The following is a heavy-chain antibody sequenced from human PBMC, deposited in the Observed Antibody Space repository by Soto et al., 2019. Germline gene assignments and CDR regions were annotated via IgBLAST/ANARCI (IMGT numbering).Heavy chain of an antibody. Sequence: SVKVSCKASGFTFTSSAMQWVRQARGQRLEWIGWIVVGSGNTNYAQKFQERVTITRDMSTSTAYMELSSLRSEDTAVYYCAARGLVAPDASDIWGQGTMVTLSS. J-gene: IGHJ3*02. CDR2: IVVGSGNT. CDR3: AARGLVAPDASDI. CDR1: GFTFTSSA. D-gene: IGHD2-21*01. V-gene: IGHV1-58*02.